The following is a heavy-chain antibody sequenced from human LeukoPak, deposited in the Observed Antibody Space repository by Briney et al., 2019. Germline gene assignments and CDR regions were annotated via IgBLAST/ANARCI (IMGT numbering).Heavy chain of an antibody. D-gene: IGHD2-2*01. CDR2: IYPGDSDT. Sequence: ESLKISCKGSGYSFTSYWIGWVRQMPGKGLEWMGIIYPGDSDTRYSPSFQGQVTISADESISTAYLQWSSLKASDTAMYYCARPCSSTSCSPWAFDIWGQGTMVTVSS. J-gene: IGHJ3*02. CDR1: GYSFTSYW. V-gene: IGHV5-51*01. CDR3: ARPCSSTSCSPWAFDI.